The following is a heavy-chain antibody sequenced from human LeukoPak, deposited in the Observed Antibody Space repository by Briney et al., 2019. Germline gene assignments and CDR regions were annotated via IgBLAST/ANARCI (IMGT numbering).Heavy chain of an antibody. Sequence: ASVKVSCKASGYTFTGYYMHWVRQAPGQGLEWMGWINPSSGGTNYAQKFQGRVTMTRDTSISTAYMELSRLRSDDTAVYYCARDRGGTTTDYDYWGQGTLVTVSS. CDR3: ARDRGGTTTDYDY. CDR1: GYTFTGYY. V-gene: IGHV1-2*02. CDR2: INPSSGGT. J-gene: IGHJ4*02. D-gene: IGHD1-14*01.